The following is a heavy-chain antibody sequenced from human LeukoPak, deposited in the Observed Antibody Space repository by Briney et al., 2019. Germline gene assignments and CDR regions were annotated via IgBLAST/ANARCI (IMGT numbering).Heavy chain of an antibody. J-gene: IGHJ6*02. CDR3: AKFTVTRGEYYYFAMDV. CDR2: ISGSGAYT. V-gene: IGHV3-23*01. CDR1: GFTFSSYA. Sequence: PGESLRLSCAASGFTFSSYAMSWVRQAPGKGLEWVSTISGSGAYTYDADFVKGRFTISRDNSKNTLYLQMNSLRAEDTAVYHCAKFTVTRGEYYYFAMDVWGQGTTVTVSS. D-gene: IGHD4-11*01.